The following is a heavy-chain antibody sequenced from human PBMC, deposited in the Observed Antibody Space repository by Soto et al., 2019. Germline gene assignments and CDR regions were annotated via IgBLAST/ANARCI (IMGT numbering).Heavy chain of an antibody. CDR2: IYPGDSDT. J-gene: IGHJ6*02. Sequence: YLKISCRGSGYSFTSYWIGWVRQMPGKGLEWMGIIYPGDSDTRYSPSFQGQVTISADKSISTAYLQWSSLKASDTAMYYCARLHRGYDSSGYYHDPYYYYYYGMDVWGQGTTVTVSS. CDR1: GYSFTSYW. V-gene: IGHV5-51*01. CDR3: ARLHRGYDSSGYYHDPYYYYYYGMDV. D-gene: IGHD3-22*01.